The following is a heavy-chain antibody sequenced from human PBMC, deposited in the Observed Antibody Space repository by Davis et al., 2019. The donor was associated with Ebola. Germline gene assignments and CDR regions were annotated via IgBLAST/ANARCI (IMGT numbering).Heavy chain of an antibody. J-gene: IGHJ3*02. V-gene: IGHV1-69*13. CDR3: ARSCHLEWLLCEAGAFDI. D-gene: IGHD3-3*01. CDR2: IIPIFGTA. CDR1: GGTFSSHG. Sequence: SVKVSCKAEGGTFSSHGISWVRQAPGQGLEWMGGIIPIFGTASSAQKFQGRLTIVADESTRTAYMELSSLTYEDTAVYYCARSCHLEWLLCEAGAFDIWGQGTMVTVSS.